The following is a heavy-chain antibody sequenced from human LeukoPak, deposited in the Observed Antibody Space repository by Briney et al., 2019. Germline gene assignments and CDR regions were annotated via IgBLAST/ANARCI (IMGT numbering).Heavy chain of an antibody. CDR2: IIPIFGTA. J-gene: IGHJ4*02. CDR3: ARGRLGILGNYDYVWGSYREYYFDY. V-gene: IGHV1-69*13. CDR1: GGTFSSYA. D-gene: IGHD3-16*02. Sequence: SVKVSCKASGGTFSSYAISWVRQAPGQGLEWMGGIIPIFGTANYAQKFQGRVTITADESTSTAYMELSSLRSEDTAVYYCARGRLGILGNYDYVWGSYREYYFDYWGQGTLVTVSS.